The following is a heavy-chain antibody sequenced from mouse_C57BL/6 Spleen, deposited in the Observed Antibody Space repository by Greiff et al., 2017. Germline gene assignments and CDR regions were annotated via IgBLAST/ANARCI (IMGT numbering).Heavy chain of an antibody. J-gene: IGHJ2*01. D-gene: IGHD4-1*02. V-gene: IGHV1-66*01. Sequence: QVQLKQSGPELVKPGASVKISCKASGYSFTSYYIHWVKQRPGQGLEWIGWIYPGSGNTKYNEKFKGKATLTADTSSSTAYMQLSSLTSEDSAVYYCARSGNQLGYFDYWGQGTTLTVSS. CDR3: ARSGNQLGYFDY. CDR2: IYPGSGNT. CDR1: GYSFTSYY.